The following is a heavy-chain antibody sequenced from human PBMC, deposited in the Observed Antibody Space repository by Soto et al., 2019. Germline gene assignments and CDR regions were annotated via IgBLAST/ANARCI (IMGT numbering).Heavy chain of an antibody. D-gene: IGHD5-12*01. CDR2: IIPILGIA. J-gene: IGHJ3*02. CDR3: ARDSSGIGYDESPAFDI. Sequence: ASVKVSCKASGGTFSSYTISWVRQAPGQGLEWMGRIIPILGIANYAQKFQGRVTITADKSTSTAYMELSSLRSEDTAVYYCARDSSGIGYDESPAFDIWGQGTMVTVSS. V-gene: IGHV1-69*04. CDR1: GGTFSSYT.